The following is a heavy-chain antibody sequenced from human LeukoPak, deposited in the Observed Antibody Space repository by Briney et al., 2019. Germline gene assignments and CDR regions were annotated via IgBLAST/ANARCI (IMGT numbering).Heavy chain of an antibody. V-gene: IGHV3-21*01. J-gene: IGHJ3*02. CDR1: GFTFSSYS. CDR3: ARHEDYDILTGYSSDAFDI. D-gene: IGHD3-9*01. Sequence: GGSLRLSCAASGFTFSSYSMNWVRQAPGKGLEWVSSISGRSSYIYYADSVKGRFTISRDNAKNSLYLQMNSLRAEDTAVYYCARHEDYDILTGYSSDAFDIWGQGTMVTVSS. CDR2: ISGRSSYI.